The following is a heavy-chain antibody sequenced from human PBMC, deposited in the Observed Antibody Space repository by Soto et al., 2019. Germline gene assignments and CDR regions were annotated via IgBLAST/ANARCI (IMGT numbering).Heavy chain of an antibody. CDR3: ARDRRWAIDY. D-gene: IGHD6-13*01. CDR1: GFTFSSYG. CDR2: INDRSSAI. V-gene: IGHV3-48*01. Sequence: GGSLRLSCAASGFTFSSYGMNWVRQAPGRGLEWISHINDRSSAIYYADSVKGRFTISRDNAKNSQYLQINSLRGEDTAAYYCARDRRWAIDYWGQGTLVTVSS. J-gene: IGHJ4*02.